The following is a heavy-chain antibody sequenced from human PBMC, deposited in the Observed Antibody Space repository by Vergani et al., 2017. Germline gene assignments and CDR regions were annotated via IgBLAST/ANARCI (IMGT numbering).Heavy chain of an antibody. J-gene: IGHJ3*02. CDR3: ARGASLVFDAFDI. Sequence: QVQLVQSGAEVKKPGSSVKVSCKASGGTFSSYAISWVRQAPGQGLEWMGGIIPIFGTANYAQECQGRVTITADESTSTAYMELSSLTSEDTAVYYCARGASLVFDAFDIWGQGTMVTVSS. CDR1: GGTFSSYA. CDR2: IIPIFGTA. V-gene: IGHV1-69*01. D-gene: IGHD3-10*01.